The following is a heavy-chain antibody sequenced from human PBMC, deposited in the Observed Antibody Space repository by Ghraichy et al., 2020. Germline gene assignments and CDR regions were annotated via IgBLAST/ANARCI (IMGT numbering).Heavy chain of an antibody. CDR2: IYSGGST. CDR3: ARLTAGYSSGWYWYFDL. V-gene: IGHV3-53*01. J-gene: IGHJ2*01. Sequence: GGSLRLSCAASGFTVSSNYMSWVRQAPGKGLEWVSVIYSGGSTYYADSVKGRFTISRDNSKNTLYLQMNSLRAEDTAVYYCARLTAGYSSGWYWYFDLWGRGTLVTVSS. D-gene: IGHD6-19*01. CDR1: GFTVSSNY.